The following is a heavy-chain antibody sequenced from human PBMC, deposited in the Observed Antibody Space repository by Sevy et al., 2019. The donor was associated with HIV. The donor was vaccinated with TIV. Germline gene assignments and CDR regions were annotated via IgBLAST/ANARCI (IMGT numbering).Heavy chain of an antibody. CDR1: GFTPSTYG. Sequence: GGSLRLSCAASGFTPSTYGMHWVRQAPGKGLEWMAVIGYDGSNKYYADSVKGRFTISRDNSKNTLFLQMDSLRAEDTAVYYHVRDPRVYGDYLLAYFDSWGQGTLVTVSS. D-gene: IGHD2-8*01. CDR3: VRDPRVYGDYLLAYFDS. J-gene: IGHJ4*02. V-gene: IGHV3-33*01. CDR2: IGYDGSNK.